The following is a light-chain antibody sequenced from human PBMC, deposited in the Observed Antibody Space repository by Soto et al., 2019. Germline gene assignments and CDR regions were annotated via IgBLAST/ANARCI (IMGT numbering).Light chain of an antibody. J-gene: IGKJ4*01. CDR2: DAS. CDR3: QQGSNCLT. V-gene: IGKV3-11*01. CDR1: QSVSSY. Sequence: EIVLTQSPATLSSSPGERATLSCGASQSVSSYLAWYQQKPGQAPKLLIYDASNRATGIPDRFSGSGSAKDFPLTSSRLEAEDFAVYDCQQGSNCLTFGGGTKVEIK.